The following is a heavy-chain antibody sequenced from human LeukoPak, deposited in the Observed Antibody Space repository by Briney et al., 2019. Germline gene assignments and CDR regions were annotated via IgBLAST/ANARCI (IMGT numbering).Heavy chain of an antibody. CDR3: ARAGGSGSGSYYNAFGVPNYYYYMDV. CDR2: ISAYNGNT. D-gene: IGHD3-10*01. CDR1: GGTFSSYA. V-gene: IGHV1-18*01. J-gene: IGHJ6*03. Sequence: GASVKVSCKASGGTFSSYAISWVRQAPGQGLEWMGWISAYNGNTNYAQKLQGRVTMTTDTSTSTAYMELRSLRSDDTAVYYCARAGGSGSGSYYNAFGVPNYYYYMDVWGKGTTVTVSS.